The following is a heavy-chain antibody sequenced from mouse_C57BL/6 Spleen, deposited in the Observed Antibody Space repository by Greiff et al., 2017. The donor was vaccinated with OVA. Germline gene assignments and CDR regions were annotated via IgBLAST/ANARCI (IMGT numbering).Heavy chain of an antibody. Sequence: QVQLKQSGAELVKPGASVKISCKASGYAFSSYWMNWVKQRPGKGLEWIGQIYPGDGDTNYNGKFKGKATLTADKSSSTAYMQLSSLTSEDSAVYFCASYGSSYDWFAYWGQGTLVTVSA. CDR3: ASYGSSYDWFAY. D-gene: IGHD1-1*01. CDR1: GYAFSSYW. V-gene: IGHV1-80*01. J-gene: IGHJ3*01. CDR2: IYPGDGDT.